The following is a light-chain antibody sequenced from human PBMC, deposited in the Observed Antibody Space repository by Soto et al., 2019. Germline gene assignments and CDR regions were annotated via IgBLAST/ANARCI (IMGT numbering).Light chain of an antibody. CDR2: GAS. J-gene: IGKJ3*01. Sequence: EIVLTQSPATLSLSPGERATLSCRASQSVGSKLAWYQQRPGRAPRLLIYGASTRATAIPARFGGSGSGTEFTLTISSLQSEDFAVYYCQQDINGPLFTFGPGTRVDIK. CDR3: QQDINGPLFT. CDR1: QSVGSK. V-gene: IGKV3-15*01.